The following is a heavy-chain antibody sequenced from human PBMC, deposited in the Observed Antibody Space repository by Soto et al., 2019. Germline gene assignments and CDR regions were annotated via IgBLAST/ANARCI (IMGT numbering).Heavy chain of an antibody. J-gene: IGHJ4*02. Sequence: GGSLRLCWAASGFTFSSYAMGWVRQAPGKGLEWVSAISGSGGSTYYADSVKGRFTISRDNSKNTLYLQMNSLRAEDTAVYYCATDISSWSYWGQGTMVTVSS. D-gene: IGHD6-13*01. V-gene: IGHV3-23*01. CDR3: ATDISSWSY. CDR2: ISGSGGST. CDR1: GFTFSSYA.